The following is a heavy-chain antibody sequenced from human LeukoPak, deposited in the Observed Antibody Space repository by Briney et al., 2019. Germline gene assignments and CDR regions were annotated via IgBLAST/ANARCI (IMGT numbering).Heavy chain of an antibody. CDR2: ISWNSGSI. J-gene: IGHJ4*02. D-gene: IGHD1-20*01. V-gene: IGHV3-9*01. Sequence: GGSLRLSCAASGFTFDDYAMHWVRQAPGKGLEWVSGISWNSGSIGYADSVKGRFTISRDNAKNTVYLQMNSLRAEDTAVYYCARDLTGNFDHWGQGTLVTVSS. CDR3: ARDLTGNFDH. CDR1: GFTFDDYA.